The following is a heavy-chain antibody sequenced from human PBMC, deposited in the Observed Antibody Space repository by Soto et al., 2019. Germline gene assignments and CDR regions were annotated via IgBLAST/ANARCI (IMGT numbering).Heavy chain of an antibody. CDR2: IIPIFGTA. Sequence: QVQLVQSGAEVKKPGSSVKVSCKASGGTFSSYAISWVRQAPGQGLEWMGGIIPIFGTANYAQKFQGRVTITADKSASTAYMELRSLRSVDTAVYYCASLVVPATFWFGPWGQGALVTVSS. CDR3: ASLVVPATFWFGP. V-gene: IGHV1-69*06. CDR1: GGTFSSYA. J-gene: IGHJ5*02. D-gene: IGHD2-15*01.